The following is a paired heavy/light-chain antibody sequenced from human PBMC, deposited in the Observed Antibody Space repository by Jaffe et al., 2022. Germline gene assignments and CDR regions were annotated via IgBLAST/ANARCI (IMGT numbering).Heavy chain of an antibody. Sequence: EVQLVESGGVVVQPGGSLRLSCAASGFTFDDYAMHWVRQAPGKGLEWVSLISWDGGSTYYADSVKGRFTISRDNSKNSLYLQMNSLRAEDTALYYCAKDGVFRYYYDSSGYYYSYYFDYWGQGTLVTVSS. CDR3: AKDGVFRYYYDSSGYYYSYYFDY. CDR1: GFTFDDYA. CDR2: ISWDGGST. V-gene: IGHV3-43D*04. J-gene: IGHJ4*02. D-gene: IGHD3-22*01.
Light chain of an antibody. CDR3: CSYAGSYIYVV. V-gene: IGLV2-11*01. J-gene: IGLJ2*01. CDR1: SSDVGGYNY. Sequence: QSALTQPRSVSGSPGQSVTISCTGTSSDVGGYNYVSWYQQHPGKAPKLMIYDVSKRPSGVPDRFSGSKSGNTASLTISGLQAEDEADYYCCSYAGSYIYVVFGGGTKLTVL. CDR2: DVS.